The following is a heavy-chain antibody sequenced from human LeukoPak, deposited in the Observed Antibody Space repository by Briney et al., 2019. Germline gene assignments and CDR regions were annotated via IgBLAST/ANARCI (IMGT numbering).Heavy chain of an antibody. J-gene: IGHJ3*02. CDR1: GVSISSSSYY. V-gene: IGHV3-7*01. D-gene: IGHD3-22*01. CDR2: IKQDGSEK. CDR3: ARMSQQRITMIVVARPDAFDI. Sequence: ETLSLTCTVSGVSISSSSYYWGWIRQPPGKGLEWVANIKQDGSEKYYVDSVKGRFTISRDNAKNSLYLQMNSLRAEDTAVYYCARMSQQRITMIVVARPDAFDIWGQGTMVTVSS.